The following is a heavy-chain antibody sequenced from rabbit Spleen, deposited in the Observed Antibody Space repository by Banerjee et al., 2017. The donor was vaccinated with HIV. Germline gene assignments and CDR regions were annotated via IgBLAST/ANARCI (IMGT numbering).Heavy chain of an antibody. D-gene: IGHD1-1*01. CDR3: ARDTSSSFSSYGMDL. CDR1: GFSFSNKAV. J-gene: IGHJ6*01. V-gene: IGHV1S45*01. CDR2: IYAGSFDST. Sequence: QEQLVESGGGLVKPEGSLTLTCTASGFSFSNKAVMCWVRQAPGKGLEWIACIYAGSFDSTVYASWAKGRFTISKTSSTTVTLQVTRLTAADTATYFCARDTSSSFSSYGMDLWGQGTLVTVS.